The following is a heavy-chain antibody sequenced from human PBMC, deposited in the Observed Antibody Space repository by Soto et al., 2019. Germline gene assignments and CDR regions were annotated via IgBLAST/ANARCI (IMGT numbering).Heavy chain of an antibody. CDR1: GGSFSGYY. D-gene: IGHD3-16*02. CDR3: ARATMITFGGVIVIPQYYFDY. V-gene: IGHV4-34*01. Sequence: PSETLSLTCAVYGGSFSGYYWSWIRQPPGKGLEWIGEINHSGSTNYNPSLKSRVTISVNTSKNQFSLKLSSVTAADTAVYYCARATMITFGGVIVIPQYYFDYWGQGTLVTVSS. J-gene: IGHJ4*02. CDR2: INHSGST.